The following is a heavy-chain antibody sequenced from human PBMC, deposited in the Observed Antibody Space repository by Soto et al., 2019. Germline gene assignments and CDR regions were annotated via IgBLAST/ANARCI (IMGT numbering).Heavy chain of an antibody. J-gene: IGHJ6*02. CDR1: GFTFSSYA. CDR2: ISGSGGST. D-gene: IGHD2-8*01. CDR3: AKPVMTDYYYYAMDV. Sequence: PGGSLRLSCTTSGFTFSSYAMSWVRQAPGKGLEWVSAISGSGGSTFFADSVKGRFTISRDNSKNTLYLQMNSLRAEDTAVYYCAKPVMTDYYYYAMDVWGQGTTVTVSS. V-gene: IGHV3-23*01.